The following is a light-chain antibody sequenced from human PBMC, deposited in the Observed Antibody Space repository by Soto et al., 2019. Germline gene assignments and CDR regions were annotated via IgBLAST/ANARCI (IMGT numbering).Light chain of an antibody. J-gene: IGKJ4*01. Sequence: EIVLTQSPGTLSLSPGERATLSCRASQSVSSSYLAWYQQTPGQAPRLLIYGASTRATGIPARFSGSGSGTHFTLTISGLQPEDFQTYYCQQSYSIPLTFGGGTKVDIK. V-gene: IGKV3-20*01. CDR2: GAS. CDR3: QQSYSIPLT. CDR1: QSVSSSY.